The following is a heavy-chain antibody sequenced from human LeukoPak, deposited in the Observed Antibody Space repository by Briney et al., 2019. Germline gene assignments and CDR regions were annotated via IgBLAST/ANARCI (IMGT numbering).Heavy chain of an antibody. CDR1: GYSFTSYW. CDR3: ATSESQTKFDY. Sequence: HGESLKISCKGSGYSFTSYWIGWVRQMPGKGLEWMGIIFPGDSDTIYSPSFQGQVTISADKSINTAYLQWSSLKASDTAIYFCATSESQTKFDYWGQGTLVVVSS. J-gene: IGHJ4*02. D-gene: IGHD1/OR15-1a*01. CDR2: IFPGDSDT. V-gene: IGHV5-51*01.